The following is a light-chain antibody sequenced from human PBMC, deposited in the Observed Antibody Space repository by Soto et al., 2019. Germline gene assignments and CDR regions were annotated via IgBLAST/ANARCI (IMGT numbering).Light chain of an antibody. CDR2: DVS. V-gene: IGLV2-14*01. CDR1: SSDVGGYNY. Sequence: QSALTQPASVSGSPGQSITISCTGTSSDVGGYNYVSWYQQHPGKAPKLMLYDVSNRPSVVFNRFSCSKSGNTASLTISVLLAEDEADYYYSSYTSSSTRVFGTGTKGTVL. J-gene: IGLJ1*01. CDR3: SSYTSSSTRV.